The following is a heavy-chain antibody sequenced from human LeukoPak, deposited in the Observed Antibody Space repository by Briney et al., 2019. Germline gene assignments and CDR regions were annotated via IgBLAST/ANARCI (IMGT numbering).Heavy chain of an antibody. CDR2: ISSSGSTI. CDR1: GFTFSDYY. J-gene: IGHJ4*02. V-gene: IGHV3-11*01. CDR3: ASRYSSSWYALNY. Sequence: KPGGSLRLSCAASGFTFSDYYMSWIRQAPGKGLEWVSYISSSGSTIYYADSVKGRFTISRDNSKNTLYLQMNSLRAEDTAVYYCASRYSSSWYALNYWGQGTLVTVSS. D-gene: IGHD6-13*01.